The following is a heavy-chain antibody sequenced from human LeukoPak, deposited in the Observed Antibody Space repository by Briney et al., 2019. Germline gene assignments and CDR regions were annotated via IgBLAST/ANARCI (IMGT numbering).Heavy chain of an antibody. D-gene: IGHD2-15*01. Sequence: ASVKVSCKASGYTFTGYYMHWVRQAPGQGLEWMGIINPSGGSTSYAQKFQGRVTMTRDTSTSTVYMELSSLRSEDTAVYYCARGVYCSGGSCSGWGFDYWGQGTLVTVSS. CDR2: INPSGGST. CDR3: ARGVYCSGGSCSGWGFDY. V-gene: IGHV1-46*01. J-gene: IGHJ4*02. CDR1: GYTFTGYY.